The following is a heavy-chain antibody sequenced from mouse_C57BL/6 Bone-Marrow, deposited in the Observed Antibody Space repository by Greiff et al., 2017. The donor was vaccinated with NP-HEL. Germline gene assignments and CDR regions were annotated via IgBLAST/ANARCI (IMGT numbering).Heavy chain of an antibody. V-gene: IGHV1-54*01. D-gene: IGHD1-1*02. J-gene: IGHJ2*01. Sequence: QVQLKESGAELVRPGTSVKVSCKASGYAFSNYLIEWVKQRPGQGLEWIGVINPGSGGTNYNEKFKGKATLTADKSSSTAYMQLSSLTSEDSAVYFCARGWSLDYWGQGTTLTVSS. CDR1: GYAFSNYL. CDR2: INPGSGGT. CDR3: ARGWSLDY.